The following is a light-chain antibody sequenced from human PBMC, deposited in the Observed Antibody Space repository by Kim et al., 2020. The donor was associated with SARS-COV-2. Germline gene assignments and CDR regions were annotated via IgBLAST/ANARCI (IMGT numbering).Light chain of an antibody. CDR1: QSVRNSY. V-gene: IGKV3-20*01. CDR3: QQYGRSPYS. Sequence: EIVLTQSPGTLSLSPGEGATLSCRASQSVRNSYLAWYQQKPGQAPRLLIYDASSRATGIPDRFSGSGSGADFTLSISRLEPEDFAVYYCQQYGRSPYSFGQGTKLEI. CDR2: DAS. J-gene: IGKJ2*03.